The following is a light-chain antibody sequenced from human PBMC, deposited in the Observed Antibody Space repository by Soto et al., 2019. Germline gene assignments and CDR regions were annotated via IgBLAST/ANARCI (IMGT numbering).Light chain of an antibody. J-gene: IGKJ4*01. CDR1: QGISTY. CDR3: QQLNSYLALT. V-gene: IGKV1-9*01. CDR2: AAS. Sequence: DIQLTQSPSFLSASVGDRVTITCRVSQGISTYLAWYQQKPGKSPKLLIYAASTLQSGVPSRFSGSGSGTEFTLTISSLQPEDFATYYCQQLNSYLALTFGGGTKVDI.